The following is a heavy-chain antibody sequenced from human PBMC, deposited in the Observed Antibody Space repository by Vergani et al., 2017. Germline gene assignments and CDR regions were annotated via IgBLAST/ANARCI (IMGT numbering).Heavy chain of an antibody. CDR3: AGHYTGEWLVKFGWIDP. Sequence: QLQLQESGPGLVKPSATLSLTCSVSGASIRSSNYYWGWIRQPPGKGLEWIASIYYSGCTYYNPSLKSRVTISVDTSKNQFSLKLSSVTAADTAVYFCAGHYTGEWLVKFGWIDPGGQGILVTVSS. J-gene: IGHJ5*02. CDR2: IYYSGCT. V-gene: IGHV4-39*01. D-gene: IGHD6-19*01. CDR1: GASIRSSNYY.